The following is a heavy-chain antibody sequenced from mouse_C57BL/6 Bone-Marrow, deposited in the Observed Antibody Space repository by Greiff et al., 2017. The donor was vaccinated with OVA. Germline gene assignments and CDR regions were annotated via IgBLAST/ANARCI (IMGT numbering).Heavy chain of an antibody. CDR2: IDPANGST. J-gene: IGHJ2*01. CDR3: VRDVDY. CDR1: GFTFTNTY. Sequence: EVQLQESVAELVRPGASVKLSCTASGFTFTNTYMHWVKQRPEQGLEWIGRIDPANGSTKYAPKFPGKATITADTSYITAFLQLSSLTSEGTAIYYCVRDVDYWGQGTTLTVSS. V-gene: IGHV14-3*01.